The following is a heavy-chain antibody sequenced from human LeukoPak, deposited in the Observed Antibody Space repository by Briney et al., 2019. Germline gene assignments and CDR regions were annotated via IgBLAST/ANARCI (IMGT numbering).Heavy chain of an antibody. CDR1: GFTFSSYD. J-gene: IGHJ4*02. V-gene: IGHV3-13*05. CDR3: ARATRYCSGGSCVYYFDY. D-gene: IGHD2-15*01. CDR2: IGTAGDP. Sequence: GGSLRLSCAASGFTFSSYDMHWVRQATGKGLEWVSAIGTAGDPYYPGSVKGRFTISRDNAKNTLYLQMNSLRAEDTAVYYCARATRYCSGGSCVYYFDYWGQGTLVTVSS.